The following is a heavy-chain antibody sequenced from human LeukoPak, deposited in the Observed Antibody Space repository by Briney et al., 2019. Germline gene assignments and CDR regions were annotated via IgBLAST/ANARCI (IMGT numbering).Heavy chain of an antibody. Sequence: GGPLRLSCAASGFTFSSYALSWVRQAPGKGLECVSAISGSGGSTYSADSLKGRFTISRDNSKNTLYLQINSLRTDDTAVFYCARGGLGSALDNWGQGTLVTVSS. J-gene: IGHJ4*02. V-gene: IGHV3-23*01. D-gene: IGHD6-19*01. CDR1: GFTFSSYA. CDR2: ISGSGGST. CDR3: ARGGLGSALDN.